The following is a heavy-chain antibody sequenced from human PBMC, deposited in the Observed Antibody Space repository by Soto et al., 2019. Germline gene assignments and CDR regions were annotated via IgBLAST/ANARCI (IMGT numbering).Heavy chain of an antibody. D-gene: IGHD1-26*01. V-gene: IGHV1-69*06. CDR2: IVPLYDSV. CDR1: GGTFNTYT. Sequence: QVQLVQSGAKVKKPGSSVKVSCEASGGTFNTYTINWVRQAPGRGLEWVGQIVPLYDSVNYGENFQGRVTITADKSTKIAYMELSSLRSEDTALYFCASWRSYSGSYCFDFWGQGTLVTVSS. CDR3: ASWRSYSGSYCFDF. J-gene: IGHJ4*02.